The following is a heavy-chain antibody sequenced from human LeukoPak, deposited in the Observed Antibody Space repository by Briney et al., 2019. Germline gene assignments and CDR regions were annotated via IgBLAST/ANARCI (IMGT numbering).Heavy chain of an antibody. Sequence: SETLSLTCTVSGGSISTYYWSWIRQPPGKGLEWLGYIYYSGSTNYNPSLKSRVTISVDTSKNHFSLKLSSVNAADAAVYYCARSYYYESSAYFDYWGQGTLVTVSS. V-gene: IGHV4-59*01. CDR2: IYYSGST. CDR3: ARSYYYESSAYFDY. D-gene: IGHD3-22*01. J-gene: IGHJ4*02. CDR1: GGSISTYY.